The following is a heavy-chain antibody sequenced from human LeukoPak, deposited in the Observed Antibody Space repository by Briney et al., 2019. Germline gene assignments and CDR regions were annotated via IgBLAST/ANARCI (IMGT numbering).Heavy chain of an antibody. V-gene: IGHV3-23*01. CDR1: GFIFSSYA. D-gene: IGHD3-16*01. CDR3: AKGLFMHDY. Sequence: GGSLRLSCAASGFIFSSYAMKWVRQAPGKGLEWVSTIAVSGTYYADSVKGRFTISRDNSKNTLYLQMNSLRAEDTAVYYCAKGLFMHDYWGQGTMVTVSS. CDR2: IAVSGT. J-gene: IGHJ4*02.